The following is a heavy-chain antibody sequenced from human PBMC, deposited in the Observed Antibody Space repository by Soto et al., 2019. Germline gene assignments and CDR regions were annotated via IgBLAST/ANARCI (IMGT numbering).Heavy chain of an antibody. J-gene: IGHJ6*02. D-gene: IGHD1-26*01. Sequence: QVQLVESGGGVVQPGRSLRLSCAASGFTFSSYGMHWVRQAPAKGLEWVAVISYDGSNKYYADSVKGRFTISRDNSKNTLYLQMNSLRAEDTAVYYCAKDKSGSYQYYYYGMDVWGQGTTVTVSS. V-gene: IGHV3-30*18. CDR2: ISYDGSNK. CDR3: AKDKSGSYQYYYYGMDV. CDR1: GFTFSSYG.